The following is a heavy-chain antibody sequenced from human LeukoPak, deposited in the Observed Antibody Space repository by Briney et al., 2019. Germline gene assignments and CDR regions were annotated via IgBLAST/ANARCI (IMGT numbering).Heavy chain of an antibody. CDR1: GYTFTGYY. J-gene: IGHJ5*02. V-gene: IGHV1-2*02. D-gene: IGHD3-16*01. Sequence: ASVKVSCKASGYTFTGYYMHWVRQAPGQGLEWMGWINPNSGGTNYAQKFQGRVTMTRDTSISTAYLELSRLRSDDTAVYYCARDSPGGGGPDNWFDPWGQGTLVTVSS. CDR2: INPNSGGT. CDR3: ARDSPGGGGPDNWFDP.